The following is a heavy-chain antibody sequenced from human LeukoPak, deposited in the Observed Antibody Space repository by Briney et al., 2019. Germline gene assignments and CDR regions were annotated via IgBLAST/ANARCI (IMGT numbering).Heavy chain of an antibody. CDR1: GGSISSSNW. CDR3: ARVLSQNYYDSSGYYGAFDI. D-gene: IGHD3-22*01. Sequence: PSGTLSLTCAVSGGSISSSNWWSWVRQPPGKGLEWIGEIYHSGSTNYNPSLKSRVTISVDKSKNQFSLKLSSVTAADTAVYYCARVLSQNYYDSSGYYGAFDIWGQGTMVTVSS. CDR2: IYHSGST. V-gene: IGHV4-4*02. J-gene: IGHJ3*02.